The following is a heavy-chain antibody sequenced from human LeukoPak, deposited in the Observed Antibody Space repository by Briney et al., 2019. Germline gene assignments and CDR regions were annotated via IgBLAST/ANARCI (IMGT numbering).Heavy chain of an antibody. CDR2: ISSSSSYI. CDR3: AREPGIGVAGYFLDS. J-gene: IGHJ4*02. V-gene: IGHV3-21*01. CDR1: GFTFSSYS. Sequence: PGGSLRLSCAASGFTFSSYSMNWVRQAPGKGLEWVSSISSSSSYIYYADSVKGRFTISRDNAKNSLYLQMNSLRAEDTAVYYCAREPGIGVAGYFLDSWGQGTLVTVSS. D-gene: IGHD6-19*01.